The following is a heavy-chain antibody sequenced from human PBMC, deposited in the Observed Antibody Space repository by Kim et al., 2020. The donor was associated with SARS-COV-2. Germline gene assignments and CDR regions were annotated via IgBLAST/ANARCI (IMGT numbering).Heavy chain of an antibody. D-gene: IGHD5-18*01. J-gene: IGHJ4*02. CDR2: T. V-gene: IGHV4-39*01. CDR3: ARRDTFTFDY. Sequence: TFNNPALKSRVIISADTSQNQFSLTLTSVTAADTAVYYCARRDTFTFDYWGQGIPVTVSS.